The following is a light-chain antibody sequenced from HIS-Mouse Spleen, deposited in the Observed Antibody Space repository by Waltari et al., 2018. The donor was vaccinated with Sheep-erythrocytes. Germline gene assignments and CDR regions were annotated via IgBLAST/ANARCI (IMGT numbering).Light chain of an antibody. J-gene: IGLJ2*01. V-gene: IGLV2-11*01. CDR2: DVS. CDR3: CSYAGSYTVV. CDR1: SRHVGGYTY. Sequence: QSALPPPRSVSGSPGQSVTFSCTGTSRHVGGYTYVSWYQQHPGKAPKLMIYDVSRRPSGVPDRFSGSKSGNTASLTISWLQAEDEADYYCCSYAGSYTVVFGGGTKLTVL.